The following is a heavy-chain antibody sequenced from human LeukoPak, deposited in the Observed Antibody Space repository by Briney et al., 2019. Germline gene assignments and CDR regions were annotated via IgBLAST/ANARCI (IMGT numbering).Heavy chain of an antibody. CDR2: ISSSGSTI. CDR3: ARGLGYCSSTSCYEREVYYGMDV. V-gene: IGHV3-11*01. D-gene: IGHD2-2*01. J-gene: IGHJ6*02. CDR1: GFTFSDYY. Sequence: GGSLRLSCAASGFTFSDYYMSWIRQAPGKGLEWVSYISSSGSTIYYAGSVKGRFTISRDNAKNSLYLQMNSLRAEDTAVYYCARGLGYCSSTSCYEREVYYGMDVWGQGTTVTVSS.